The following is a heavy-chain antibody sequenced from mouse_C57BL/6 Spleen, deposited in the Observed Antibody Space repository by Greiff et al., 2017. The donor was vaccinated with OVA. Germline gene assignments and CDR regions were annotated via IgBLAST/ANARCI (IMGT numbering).Heavy chain of an antibody. J-gene: IGHJ2*01. Sequence: QVQLKESGPGILQPSQTLSLTCSFSGFSLSTFGMGVGWIRQPSGKGLEWLAHIWWDDDKYYNPALKSRLTISKDTSKNQVFLKIANVDTADTATYYCARIARGYYGNYVPYYFDYWGQGTTLTVSS. CDR1: GFSLSTFGMG. D-gene: IGHD2-1*01. CDR3: ARIARGYYGNYVPYYFDY. CDR2: IWWDDDK. V-gene: IGHV8-8*01.